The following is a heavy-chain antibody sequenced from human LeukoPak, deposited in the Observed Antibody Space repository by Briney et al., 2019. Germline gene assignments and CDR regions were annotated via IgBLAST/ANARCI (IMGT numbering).Heavy chain of an antibody. Sequence: PSETLSLTCTVSGYSISSGYYWGWIRQPAGKGLEWIGRIYTSGSTNYNPSLKSRVTISVDTSKNQFSLKLSSVTAADTAVYYCARDISGYDSGYYYYYYMDAWGKGTTVTISS. CDR1: GYSISSGYY. V-gene: IGHV4-61*02. CDR3: ARDISGYDSGYYYYYYMDA. J-gene: IGHJ6*03. D-gene: IGHD5-12*01. CDR2: IYTSGST.